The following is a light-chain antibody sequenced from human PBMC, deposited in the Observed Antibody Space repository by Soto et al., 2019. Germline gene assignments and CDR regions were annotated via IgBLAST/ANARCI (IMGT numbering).Light chain of an antibody. CDR1: SSNIGNNY. CDR3: GMWDSSLRLVV. J-gene: IGLJ2*01. Sequence: QSVLTQPPSVSAAPGQKVTISCSGSSSNIGNNYVSWYQQLPGTAPKLLIYDTIRRPSGIPDRFSGSKSGTSATLDITGLQTGDEADYYCGMWDSSLRLVVFGGGTLLTVL. CDR2: DTI. V-gene: IGLV1-51*01.